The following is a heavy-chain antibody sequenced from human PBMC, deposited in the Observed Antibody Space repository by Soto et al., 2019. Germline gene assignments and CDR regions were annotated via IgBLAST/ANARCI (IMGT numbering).Heavy chain of an antibody. CDR3: ARERVNSYARKYNWFDP. CDR1: GGTFSSYA. D-gene: IGHD5-18*01. CDR2: IIPIFGTA. Sequence: SVKVSCKASGGTFSSYAISWVRQAPGQGLEWMGGIIPIFGTANYAQKFQGRVTITADESTSTAYMELSSLRSEDTAVYYCARERVNSYARKYNWFDPWGQGTLVTVSS. V-gene: IGHV1-69*13. J-gene: IGHJ5*02.